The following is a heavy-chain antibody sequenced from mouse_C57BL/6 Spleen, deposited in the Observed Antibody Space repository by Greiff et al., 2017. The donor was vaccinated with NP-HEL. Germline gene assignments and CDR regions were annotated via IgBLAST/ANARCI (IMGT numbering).Heavy chain of an antibody. V-gene: IGHV1-81*01. Sequence: VQLQQSGAELARPGASVKLSCKASGYTFTSYGISWVKQRTGQGLEWIGEIYPRSGNTYYNEKFKGKATLTADKSSSTAYMELRSLTSEDSAVYFCARDPFADWVQGTLVTVAA. CDR3: ARDPFAD. CDR2: IYPRSGNT. CDR1: GYTFTSYG. J-gene: IGHJ3*01.